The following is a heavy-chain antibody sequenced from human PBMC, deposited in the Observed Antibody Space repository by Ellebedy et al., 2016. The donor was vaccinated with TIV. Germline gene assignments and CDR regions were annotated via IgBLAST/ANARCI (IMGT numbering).Heavy chain of an antibody. J-gene: IGHJ6*02. Sequence: ASVKVSXKASGYTFTSYGISWVRQAPGQGLEWMGIINPSGGSTSYAQKFQGRVTMTRDTSTSTVYMELSSLRSEDTAVYYCARDLWDCSGGSCLDYYGMDVWGQGTTVTVSS. CDR3: ARDLWDCSGGSCLDYYGMDV. CDR1: GYTFTSYG. CDR2: INPSGGST. D-gene: IGHD2-15*01. V-gene: IGHV1-46*01.